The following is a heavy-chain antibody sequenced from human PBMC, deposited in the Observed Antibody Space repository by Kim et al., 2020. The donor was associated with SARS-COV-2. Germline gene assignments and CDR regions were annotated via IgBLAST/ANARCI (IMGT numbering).Heavy chain of an antibody. D-gene: IGHD6-13*01. Sequence: VDSVKARFTIYRDNAKNTLYLQMNSLRAEDTAVYYCAREGSWSRGVAFDIWGQGTMVTVSS. J-gene: IGHJ3*02. CDR3: AREGSWSRGVAFDI. V-gene: IGHV3-7*01.